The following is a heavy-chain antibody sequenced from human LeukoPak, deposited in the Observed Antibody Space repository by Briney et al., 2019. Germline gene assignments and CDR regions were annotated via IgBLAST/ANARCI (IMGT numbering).Heavy chain of an antibody. CDR3: ARDLDIVATILDY. CDR2: INPNSGGT. Sequence: GASVKVSCKASGYTFTGYYMHWVRQAPGQGLGWMGWINPNSGGTNYAQKFQGRVTMTRDTSISTAYMELSRLRSDDTAVYYCARDLDIVATILDYWGQGTLVTVSS. CDR1: GYTFTGYY. D-gene: IGHD5-12*01. J-gene: IGHJ4*02. V-gene: IGHV1-2*02.